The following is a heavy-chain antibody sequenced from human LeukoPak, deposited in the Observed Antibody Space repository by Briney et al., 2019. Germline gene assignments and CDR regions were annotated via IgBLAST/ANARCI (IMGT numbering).Heavy chain of an antibody. CDR2: IYYNGNT. Sequence: SETLSPTCSVSGGSISSSDSYWGWIRHPPGKGLEWIGTIYYNGNTYYDLSLKSRVTISIDTSKNQFSLKLSSVTAADTAVYYCARDKIRGRDGYNYYDYWGQGTLVTVSS. D-gene: IGHD5-24*01. CDR1: GGSISSSDSY. CDR3: ARDKIRGRDGYNYYDY. J-gene: IGHJ4*02. V-gene: IGHV4-39*07.